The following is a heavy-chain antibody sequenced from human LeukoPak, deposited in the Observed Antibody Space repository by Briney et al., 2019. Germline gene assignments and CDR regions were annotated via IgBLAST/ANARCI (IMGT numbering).Heavy chain of an antibody. CDR3: ARGDTAMARRAHWFDP. D-gene: IGHD5-18*01. CDR1: GFTFSSYS. V-gene: IGHV3-21*01. J-gene: IGHJ5*02. Sequence: GGSLRLSCAGSGFTFSSYSMNWVRQAPGKGLEWVSSISSSSSYIYYADSVKGRFTISRDNAKNSLYLQMNSLRAEDTAVYYCARGDTAMARRAHWFDPWGQGTLVTVSS. CDR2: ISSSSSYI.